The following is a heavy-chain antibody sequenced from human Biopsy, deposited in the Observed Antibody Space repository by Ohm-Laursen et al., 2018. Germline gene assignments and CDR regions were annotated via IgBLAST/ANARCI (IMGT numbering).Heavy chain of an antibody. CDR1: GYTFTGYH. CDR3: ARGGYYYDSLAYYYWFDP. CDR2: INAKTGDT. D-gene: IGHD3-22*01. Sequence: ASVKVSRKAYGYTFTGYHVHWVRQAPGHGLEWMGWINAKTGDTNYAQKFQGRVTMTRDTSISTAYVDLSSLRSDDTAVYYSARGGYYYDSLAYYYWFDPWGQGTLVTVSS. J-gene: IGHJ5*02. V-gene: IGHV1-2*02.